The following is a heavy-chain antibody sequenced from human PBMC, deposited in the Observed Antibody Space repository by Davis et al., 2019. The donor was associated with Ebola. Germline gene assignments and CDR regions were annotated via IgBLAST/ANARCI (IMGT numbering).Heavy chain of an antibody. D-gene: IGHD2-2*01. CDR3: AKYRAPGASRLFDY. V-gene: IGHV3-23*01. Sequence: GESLKISCAASGFTFTSYTMNWVRQAPGKGLEWVSTIGGGADTHYADSVRGRFTISRDTSENTLYLQMNSLTVEDTAIYFCAKYRAPGASRLFDYWGQETLVTVSS. CDR2: IGGGADT. J-gene: IGHJ4*02. CDR1: GFTFTSYT.